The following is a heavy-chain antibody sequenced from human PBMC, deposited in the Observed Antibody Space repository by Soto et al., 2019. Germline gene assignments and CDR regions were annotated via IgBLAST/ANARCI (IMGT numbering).Heavy chain of an antibody. CDR3: AKGWTPGIAVADAYYYGMDV. CDR2: ISGSGGRI. Sequence: GGSLRLSCAASGFTFSSYAMSWVRQAPGKGLEWVSAISGSGGRIYDADSVKGRFTISRDNSKNTLYLQMNSLRAEDTAVYYCAKGWTPGIAVADAYYYGMDVWGQGTTVTVSS. CDR1: GFTFSSYA. V-gene: IGHV3-23*01. D-gene: IGHD6-19*01. J-gene: IGHJ6*02.